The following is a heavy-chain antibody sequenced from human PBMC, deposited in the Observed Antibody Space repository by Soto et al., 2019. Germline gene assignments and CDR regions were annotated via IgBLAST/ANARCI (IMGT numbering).Heavy chain of an antibody. J-gene: IGHJ4*02. V-gene: IGHV3-21*01. CDR3: ARDGGVAATLANYFDY. Sequence: GECLEISCAASGFTFKSYSMNWVRQAPGKGLEWVSSMRRSSRYIYYADSVKGRFTISRDNARNSVYLQMNSLRAEDTAVYYCARDGGVAATLANYFDYWGQGTLVTVSS. D-gene: IGHD2-15*01. CDR1: GFTFKSYS. CDR2: MRRSSRYI.